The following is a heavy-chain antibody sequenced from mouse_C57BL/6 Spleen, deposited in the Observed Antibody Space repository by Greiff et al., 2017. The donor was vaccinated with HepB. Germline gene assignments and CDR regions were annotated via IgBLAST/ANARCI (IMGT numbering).Heavy chain of an antibody. CDR3: ARGGIYYDYDWYFDV. Sequence: EVQLVESGGGLVKPGGSLKLSCAASGFTFSDYGMHWVRQASEKGLEWVAYISSGSSTIYYADTVKGRFTISRDNAKNTLFLQMTSLRSEDTAMYYCARGGIYYDYDWYFDVWGTGTTVTVSS. CDR2: ISSGSSTI. V-gene: IGHV5-17*01. D-gene: IGHD2-4*01. CDR1: GFTFSDYG. J-gene: IGHJ1*03.